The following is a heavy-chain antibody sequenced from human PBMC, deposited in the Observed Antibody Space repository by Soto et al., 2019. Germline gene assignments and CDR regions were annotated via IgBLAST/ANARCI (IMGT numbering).Heavy chain of an antibody. J-gene: IGHJ4*02. CDR2: IKQDGSEK. V-gene: IGHV3-7*01. CDR1: GFTFSSYL. CDR3: ARARYAVFGSGYFDFDY. Sequence: PVGSLRLSCAASGFTFSSYLMSWVRQAPGKGLEWVANIKQDGSEKYYVDSVKGRFTISRDNAKNSLYLQMNSLRAEDTAVYYCARARYAVFGSGYFDFDYWGQGTLVTVSS. D-gene: IGHD3-22*01.